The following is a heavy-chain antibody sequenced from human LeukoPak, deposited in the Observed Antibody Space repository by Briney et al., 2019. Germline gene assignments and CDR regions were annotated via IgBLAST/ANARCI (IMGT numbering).Heavy chain of an antibody. J-gene: IGHJ4*02. CDR1: GFTVSSDY. D-gene: IGHD3-22*01. CDR2: IYRGGST. CDR3: ARGYYYDSSEIN. Sequence: GSLRLSCAASGFTVSSDYMSWVRQAPGKGLEWVSVIYRGGSTYYADSVKGRFTISRDNSKNTLYLQMNSLRAEDTAVYYCARGYYYDSSEINWGQGTLVTVSS. V-gene: IGHV3-53*01.